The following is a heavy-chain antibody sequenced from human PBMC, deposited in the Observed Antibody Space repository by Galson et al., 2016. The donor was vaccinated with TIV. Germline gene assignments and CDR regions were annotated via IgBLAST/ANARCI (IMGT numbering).Heavy chain of an antibody. Sequence: SLRLSCAASGFTFSSSTMNWVRQAPGKGLEWVSSISGRRSYIYYADSVKGRFTVSRDNAKNSLYLQMNGLRVEDSGVYFCASRRPAYSSSWYHFDDWGQGTPVTVSS. CDR1: GFTFSSST. D-gene: IGHD6-13*01. V-gene: IGHV3-21*01. CDR3: ASRRPAYSSSWYHFDD. CDR2: ISGRRSYI. J-gene: IGHJ4*02.